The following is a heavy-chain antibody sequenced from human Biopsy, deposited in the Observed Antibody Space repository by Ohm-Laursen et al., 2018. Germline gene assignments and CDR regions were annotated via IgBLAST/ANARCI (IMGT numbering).Heavy chain of an antibody. Sequence: VASVKVSCKVSGYKFTSYGMSWVRQAPGQGFEWMGRISGYNGNTNYAQKFQGRITMTIDAATSTGYMDLRSLKSDDTAVYYCARIAAAGWDDYWGQGTLVTVSS. J-gene: IGHJ4*02. D-gene: IGHD6-25*01. CDR2: ISGYNGNT. CDR3: ARIAAAGWDDY. V-gene: IGHV1-18*01. CDR1: GYKFTSYG.